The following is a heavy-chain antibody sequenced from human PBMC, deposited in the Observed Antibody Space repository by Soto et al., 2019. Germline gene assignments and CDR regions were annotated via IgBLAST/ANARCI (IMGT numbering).Heavy chain of an antibody. CDR2: ISSSGSTA. V-gene: IGHV3-48*03. Sequence: GGSLRLSFAAPGFTFSRFELHWVRQAPGKGLEWISYISSSGSTAYYASSVEGRFTISRDNANNSVYLQMDSLRAEDTALYYCTRAAWFPYLSFYWGQGALVTVPS. D-gene: IGHD3-10*01. J-gene: IGHJ4*02. CDR1: GFTFSRFE. CDR3: TRAAWFPYLSFY.